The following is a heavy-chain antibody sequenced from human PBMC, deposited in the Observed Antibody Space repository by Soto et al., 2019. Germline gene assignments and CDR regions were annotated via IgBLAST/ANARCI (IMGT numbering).Heavy chain of an antibody. CDR3: ARGSQSSGWYDWFDP. V-gene: IGHV3-33*01. CDR2: IWHDGSNK. Sequence: QVQLVESGGGVVQPGRSLRLSCAASGFTFSSYGMHWVRQAPGKGLERVAVIWHDGSNKYYADSVKARFTISRDNSKSTLYRQMNSLRAEDTAVYYCARGSQSSGWYDWFDPCGQGTLVTVSS. J-gene: IGHJ5*02. CDR1: GFTFSSYG. D-gene: IGHD6-19*01.